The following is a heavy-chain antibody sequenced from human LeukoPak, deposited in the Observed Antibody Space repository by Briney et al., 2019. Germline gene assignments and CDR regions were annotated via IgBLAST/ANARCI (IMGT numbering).Heavy chain of an antibody. CDR3: ARSIQLWVQPDY. CDR1: VGTFSSYA. Sequence: SVKVSCKASVGTFSSYAISWLRQAPAQGLEGMGGIIPIFGTANYAQKFQGRVTITTDESTSTAYMELSSLRSEDTAVYYCARSIQLWVQPDYWGQGTLVTVSS. D-gene: IGHD5-18*01. J-gene: IGHJ4*02. CDR2: IIPIFGTA. V-gene: IGHV1-69*05.